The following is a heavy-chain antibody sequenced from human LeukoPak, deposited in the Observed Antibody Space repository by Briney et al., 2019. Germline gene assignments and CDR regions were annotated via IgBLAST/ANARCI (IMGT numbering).Heavy chain of an antibody. CDR1: GFTFSDYY. CDR2: ISGSGGST. D-gene: IGHD4-23*01. V-gene: IGHV3-23*01. Sequence: GGSLRLSCAASGFTFSDYYMSWVRQAPGKGLEWVSAISGSGGSTYYADSVKGRFTISRDNSKNTLYLQMNSLRAEDTAVYYCAKEDYGGNPPAPLDYWGQGTLVTVSS. CDR3: AKEDYGGNPPAPLDY. J-gene: IGHJ4*02.